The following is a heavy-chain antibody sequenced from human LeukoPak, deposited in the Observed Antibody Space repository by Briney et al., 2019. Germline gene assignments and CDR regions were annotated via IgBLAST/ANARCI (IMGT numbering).Heavy chain of an antibody. CDR1: GFTFSSYA. V-gene: IGHV3-23*01. Sequence: GGSLRLPCAASGFTFSSYAMSWVRQAPGKGLEWVSAISGSGGSTYYADSVKGWFTISRDNSKNTLYLQMSSLRAEDTAVYYCAKRGGYITTWQRTDTLDYWGQGTLVTVSS. CDR2: ISGSGGST. J-gene: IGHJ4*02. D-gene: IGHD3-16*01. CDR3: AKRGGYITTWQRTDTLDY.